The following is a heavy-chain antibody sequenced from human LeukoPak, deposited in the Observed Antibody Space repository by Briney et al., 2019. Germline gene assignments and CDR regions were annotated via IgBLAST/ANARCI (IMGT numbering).Heavy chain of an antibody. CDR1: GASVSSTTYY. J-gene: IGHJ4*02. Sequence: TETLSLTCTVSGASVSSTTYYWSWIRQPPGEGLEWIGTISYSETTYYGPSLKSRVTISVDTSKNQFSLKLSSVTAADTAVYYCARVQWFGAYYFDYWGLGTLVTVSS. D-gene: IGHD3-10*01. CDR2: ISYSETT. V-gene: IGHV4-39*01. CDR3: ARVQWFGAYYFDY.